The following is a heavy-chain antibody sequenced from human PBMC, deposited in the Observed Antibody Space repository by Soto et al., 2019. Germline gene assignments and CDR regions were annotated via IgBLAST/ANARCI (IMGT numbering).Heavy chain of an antibody. Sequence: QVQLVQSGADVKKPGSSVKVSCKTSGGPFGSSAISWVRQAPAQGLEWMGEIIPVFDKANYAQHFQVRLTITADEPTGTVFMQLSSLRSEDTAVYFCARLRRDWGDAFDLWGLGTFVTVSS. D-gene: IGHD3-16*01. CDR3: ARLRRDWGDAFDL. J-gene: IGHJ3*01. CDR2: IIPVFDKA. CDR1: GGPFGSSA. V-gene: IGHV1-69*01.